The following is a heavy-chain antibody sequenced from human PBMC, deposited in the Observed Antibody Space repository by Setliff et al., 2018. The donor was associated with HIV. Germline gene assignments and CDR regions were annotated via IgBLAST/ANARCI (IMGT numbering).Heavy chain of an antibody. CDR3: ATSAESGFGIHWGVFNI. Sequence: TLSLTCTVSGGSTRTSGYYWGWIRQPPGKGREWIGSIYSSGSTYHNPSLKSRVSISVDTSKNQFSLKLRSVTAADTAVYYCATSAESGFGIHWGVFNIWGQGTRVTVSS. D-gene: IGHD3-10*01. CDR2: IYSSGST. J-gene: IGHJ3*02. CDR1: GGSTRTSGYY. V-gene: IGHV4-39*01.